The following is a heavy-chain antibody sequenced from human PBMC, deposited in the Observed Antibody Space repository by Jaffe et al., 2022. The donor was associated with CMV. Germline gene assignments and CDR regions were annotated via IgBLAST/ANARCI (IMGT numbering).Heavy chain of an antibody. CDR2: INHSGST. Sequence: QVQLQQWGAGLLKPSETLSLTCAVYGGSFSGYYWSWIRQPPGKGLEWIGEINHSGSTNYNPSLKSRVTISVDTSKNQFSLKLSSVTAADTAVYYCARESRRYYDFWSAPNRFDYWGQGTLVTVSS. CDR3: ARESRRYYDFWSAPNRFDY. D-gene: IGHD3-3*01. V-gene: IGHV4-34*01. J-gene: IGHJ4*02. CDR1: GGSFSGYY.